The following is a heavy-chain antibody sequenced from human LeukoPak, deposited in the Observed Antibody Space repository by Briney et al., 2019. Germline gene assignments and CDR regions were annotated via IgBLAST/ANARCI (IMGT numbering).Heavy chain of an antibody. CDR1: GFTLSSYA. CDR2: ISYDGSNK. D-gene: IGHD6-19*01. CDR3: ARDSADCPYSSGWYCWGYYYGMDV. Sequence: AGGSLRLSCAASGFTLSSYAMHWVRQAPGKGLEWVAVISYDGSNKYYADSVKGRFTISRDKSKNTLYLQMNSLRAEDTAVYYCARDSADCPYSSGWYCWGYYYGMDVWGQGTTVTVSS. V-gene: IGHV3-30*04. J-gene: IGHJ6*02.